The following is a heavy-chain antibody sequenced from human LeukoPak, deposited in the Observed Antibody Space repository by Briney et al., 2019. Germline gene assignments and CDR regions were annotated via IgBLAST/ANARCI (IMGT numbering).Heavy chain of an antibody. V-gene: IGHV3-7*01. J-gene: IGHJ4*02. D-gene: IGHD6-13*01. Sequence: PGGSLRLSCAASGFTFSSYWMSWVRQAPGKGLEWVANIKQDGSEKYYVDSVKGRFTISRDNAKNSLYLQMNSLRAVDTAVYYCARDIAAYSSSWYLRSSYYFDYWGQGTLVTVSS. CDR1: GFTFSSYW. CDR3: ARDIAAYSSSWYLRSSYYFDY. CDR2: IKQDGSEK.